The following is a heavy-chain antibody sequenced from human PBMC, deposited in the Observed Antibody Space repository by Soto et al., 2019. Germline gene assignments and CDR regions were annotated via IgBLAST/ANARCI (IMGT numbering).Heavy chain of an antibody. D-gene: IGHD3-22*01. CDR2: INPKSGGT. CDR3: AKDLSARWLNPFDI. Sequence: QVQLVQSGAEVKKPGASVKVSCKASGYTFTGYYMHWVRQAPGQGLEWMGWINPKSGGTNYAQKFKGRVTMTRDTSIDTTYMELSRLRSDDTAVYYCAKDLSARWLNPFDIWGQGTMVTVSS. CDR1: GYTFTGYY. V-gene: IGHV1-2*02. J-gene: IGHJ3*02.